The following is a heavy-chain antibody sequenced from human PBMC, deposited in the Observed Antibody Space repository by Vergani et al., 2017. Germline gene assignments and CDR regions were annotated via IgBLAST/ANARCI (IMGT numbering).Heavy chain of an antibody. CDR1: GGSISSSSSY. CDR2: ISFIGST. Sequence: QLQLQESGPGLVKPSETLSLTCTVSGGSISSSSSYWGWIRQPPGKGLEWIGSISFIGSTYYNPSRKSRVTISVDTSKNHLSLKLSSVTAADTAVYYCARRGAIYGYFDHWGQGTQVTVSS. V-gene: IGHV4-39*02. J-gene: IGHJ4*02. CDR3: ARRGAIYGYFDH. D-gene: IGHD2/OR15-2a*01.